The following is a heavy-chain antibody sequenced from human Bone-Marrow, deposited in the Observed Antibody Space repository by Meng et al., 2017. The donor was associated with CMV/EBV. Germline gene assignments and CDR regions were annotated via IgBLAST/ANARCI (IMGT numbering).Heavy chain of an antibody. V-gene: IGHV3-48*03. D-gene: IGHD6-19*01. Sequence: GESLKISCAASGFTFSSYAMSWVRQAPGKGLEWVSYISSSGSTIYYADSVKGRFTISRDNAKNSLYLQMNSLRAEDTAVYYCARVPEGSGWSYYYYGMDVWGQGTTVTGSS. CDR1: GFTFSSYA. J-gene: IGHJ6*01. CDR3: ARVPEGSGWSYYYYGMDV. CDR2: ISSSGSTI.